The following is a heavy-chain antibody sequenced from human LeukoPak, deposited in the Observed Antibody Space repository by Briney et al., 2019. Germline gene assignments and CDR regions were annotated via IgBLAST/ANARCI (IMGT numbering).Heavy chain of an antibody. CDR3: AREFEYGWFDF. J-gene: IGHJ5*01. V-gene: IGHV1-2*02. CDR1: GYTFTGSDYY. D-gene: IGHD2-2*01. Sequence: ASVKVSCKTSGYTFTGSDYYIHWVRQAPGQGPEWLGWINPKTGGTTYTQTFQGRVTMSRDTSITTAYMELSRLRSDDTAVYYCAREFEYGWFDFWGQGTLVTVSS. CDR2: INPKTGGT.